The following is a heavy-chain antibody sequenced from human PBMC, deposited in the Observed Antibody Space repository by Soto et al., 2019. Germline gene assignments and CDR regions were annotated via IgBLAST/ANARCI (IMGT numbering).Heavy chain of an antibody. D-gene: IGHD3-10*01. V-gene: IGHV3-23*01. CDR3: AKGVRWTMVRGVDFDY. J-gene: IGHJ4*02. Sequence: GGSLRLSCAASGFTFSNYAMNWVRQAPGKGLEWVSTIRGSGGSTYYADSVKGRFTISRDNSRNTLYLQMNSLRAEDTAVYYCAKGVRWTMVRGVDFDYWGQGTLVTVSS. CDR2: IRGSGGST. CDR1: GFTFSNYA.